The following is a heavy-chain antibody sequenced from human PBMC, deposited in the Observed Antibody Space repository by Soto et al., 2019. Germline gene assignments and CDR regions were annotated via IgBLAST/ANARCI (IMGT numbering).Heavy chain of an antibody. J-gene: IGHJ4*02. V-gene: IGHV4-39*01. CDR2: MYDRGST. D-gene: IGHD1-26*01. CDR3: ARQTRRELRYYFDY. Sequence: LQPESGPGLVKPSETLSLTCTVSGGSISSSSYYWGWIRQPPGKGLEWIGSMYDRGSTYYNPSLKSRVSISVDRSKKQFSLKLSSVTAADTAVYYCARQTRRELRYYFDYWGQGTLVTVSS. CDR1: GGSISSSSYY.